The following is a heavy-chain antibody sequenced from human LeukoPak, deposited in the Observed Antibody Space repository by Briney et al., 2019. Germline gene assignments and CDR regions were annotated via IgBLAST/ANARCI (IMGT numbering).Heavy chain of an antibody. CDR3: ARDPYYDYVWGSYPAY. J-gene: IGHJ4*02. CDR1: GSTFSSYA. D-gene: IGHD3-16*02. CDR2: ISYDGSNI. V-gene: IGHV3-30-3*01. Sequence: GGSRRLSCAASGSTFSSYAMHWVRQAPGKGLEWVAVISYDGSNIYYAHSVKGRFTISRDNSKNTLYLQMNSLRTEDTAVYYCARDPYYDYVWGSYPAYWGQGTLVTVSS.